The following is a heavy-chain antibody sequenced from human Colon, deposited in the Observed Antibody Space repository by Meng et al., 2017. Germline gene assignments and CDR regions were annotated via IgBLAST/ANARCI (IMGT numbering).Heavy chain of an antibody. CDR1: GDSVSNNRAA. J-gene: IGHJ4*02. CDR3: AGDPQYALSIFDF. D-gene: IGHD2-2*01. CDR2: TYYRSRWFT. V-gene: IGHV6-1*01. Sequence: SETLSLTCAISGDSVSNNRAAWNWIRQSPLRGLEWLGRTYYRSRWFTDYAVSVKSRINITPDTSKNQFSLELRSVTPEDSAIYYCAGDPQYALSIFDFWGPGTLVTVSS.